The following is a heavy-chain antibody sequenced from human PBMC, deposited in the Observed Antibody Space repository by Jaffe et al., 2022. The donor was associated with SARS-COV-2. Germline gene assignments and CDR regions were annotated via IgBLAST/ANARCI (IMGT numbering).Heavy chain of an antibody. D-gene: IGHD3-3*01. CDR1: GYTFTSYY. V-gene: IGHV1-46*01. CDR2: INPSGGST. Sequence: QVQLVQSGAEVKKPGASVKVSCKASGYTFTSYYMHWVRQAPGQGLEWMGIINPSGGSTSYAQKFQGRVTMTRDTSTSTVYMELSSLRSEDTAVYYCARDTPLESGYYAFDIWGQGTMVTVSS. J-gene: IGHJ3*02. CDR3: ARDTPLESGYYAFDI.